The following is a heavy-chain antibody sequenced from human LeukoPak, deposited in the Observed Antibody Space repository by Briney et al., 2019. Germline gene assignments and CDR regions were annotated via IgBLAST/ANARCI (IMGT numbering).Heavy chain of an antibody. Sequence: QPGGSLRLSCVVSGFTFSSYGLHWVRQAPGKGLEWVAIISYDGSNKYYVDSVKGRFTISRDNSKNTLYLQMNSLRAEDTAVYYCAIGYCSGASCYANWFDPWGQGTLVTVSS. D-gene: IGHD2-15*01. CDR1: GFTFSSYG. CDR3: AIGYCSGASCYANWFDP. V-gene: IGHV3-30*03. J-gene: IGHJ5*02. CDR2: ISYDGSNK.